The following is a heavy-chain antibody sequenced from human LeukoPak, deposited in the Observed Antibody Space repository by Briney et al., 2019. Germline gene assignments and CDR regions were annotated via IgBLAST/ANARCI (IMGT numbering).Heavy chain of an antibody. V-gene: IGHV3-23*01. Sequence: PGGSLRLSCAASGLTFSNYAMSWVRQAPGEGLEWVSGISDSGGSTYYADSVKGRFIISRDNSKNTFFLQMNTLRAADTAVYYCAKGSGSGWYGWFAPWGQGTLVTVSS. CDR2: ISDSGGST. CDR3: AKGSGSGWYGWFAP. J-gene: IGHJ5*02. D-gene: IGHD6-19*01. CDR1: GLTFSNYA.